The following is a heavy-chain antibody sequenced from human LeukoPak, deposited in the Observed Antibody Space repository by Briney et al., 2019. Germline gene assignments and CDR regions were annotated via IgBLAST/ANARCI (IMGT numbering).Heavy chain of an antibody. D-gene: IGHD1-26*01. Sequence: ASVKASCKTSGYTFTGYYIHWVRQAPGQGLEWMGWINPISGGTNYAQKFQDRVTMTRATSISTAYMELSRLRSDDTAIYYCARDREHYFDYWGQGTLVTVSS. V-gene: IGHV1-2*02. CDR2: INPISGGT. CDR3: ARDREHYFDY. CDR1: GYTFTGYY. J-gene: IGHJ4*02.